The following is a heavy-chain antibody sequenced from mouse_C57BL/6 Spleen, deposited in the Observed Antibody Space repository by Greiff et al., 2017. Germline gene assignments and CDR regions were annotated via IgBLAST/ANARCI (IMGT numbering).Heavy chain of an antibody. Sequence: VKLEESGPGLVQPSQSLSITCTVSGFSLTSYGVHWVRQSPGKGLEWLGVIWRGGSTDYTAAFMSRLSITKDNSKSQVFFKMNSLQADDTSIYYCAKNYYGSSYGYFDVGGTGTTVTVSS. CDR3: AKNYYGSSYGYFDV. D-gene: IGHD1-1*01. J-gene: IGHJ1*03. V-gene: IGHV2-5*01. CDR1: GFSLTSYG. CDR2: IWRGGST.